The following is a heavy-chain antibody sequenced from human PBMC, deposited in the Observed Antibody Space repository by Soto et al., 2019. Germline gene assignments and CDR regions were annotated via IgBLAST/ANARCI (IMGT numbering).Heavy chain of an antibody. V-gene: IGHV2-5*02. Sequence: QITLKESGPTLVKPTQTLTLTCTFSGFSLSTIGEGVGWIRQPPGKALEWLALVYWDDDKRYSPSLKSRLTISKDTSKNQVVLTMTNMDPVDTATYYCVHRRVQIFDIWGQGALVTGSS. CDR1: GFSLSTIGEG. J-gene: IGHJ4*02. D-gene: IGHD1-1*01. CDR2: VYWDDDK. CDR3: VHRRVQIFDI.